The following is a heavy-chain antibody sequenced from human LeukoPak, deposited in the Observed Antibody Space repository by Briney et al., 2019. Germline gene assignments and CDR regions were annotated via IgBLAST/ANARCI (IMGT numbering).Heavy chain of an antibody. Sequence: SETLSLTRTVSGGSISSYYWSWIRQPAGKGLEWIGRIYTSGSTYYNPSLKSRVTISVDTSKNQFSLKLSSVTAADTAVYYCADSSGYYGSPFDYWGQGTLVTVSS. CDR2: IYTSGST. J-gene: IGHJ4*02. V-gene: IGHV4-4*07. CDR3: ADSSGYYGSPFDY. CDR1: GGSISSYY. D-gene: IGHD3-22*01.